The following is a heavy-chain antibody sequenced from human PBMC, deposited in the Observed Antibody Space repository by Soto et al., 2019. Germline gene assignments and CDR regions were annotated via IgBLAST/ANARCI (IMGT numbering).Heavy chain of an antibody. CDR2: INYSGST. J-gene: IGHJ4*02. Sequence: SSETLSLTCDVYGRPLSDYCWAWIRQPPGKGLDWIGEINYSGSTNYNPSLKSRVTISVDRSKNQFSLKLSSVTAADTAIYYCARFRVSYGTNFFDSWGQGTLVTVSS. D-gene: IGHD3-10*01. V-gene: IGHV4-34*01. CDR1: GRPLSDYC. CDR3: ARFRVSYGTNFFDS.